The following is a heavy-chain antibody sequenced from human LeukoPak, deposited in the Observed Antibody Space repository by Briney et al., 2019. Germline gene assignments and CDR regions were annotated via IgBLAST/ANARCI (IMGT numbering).Heavy chain of an antibody. D-gene: IGHD3-10*01. CDR1: GYTFTSYY. Sequence: ASVKVSCKASGYTFTSYYMHWVRQAPGQGLEWMGWINPNSGGTNYAQKFQGRVTMTRDTSISTAYMELSRLRSDDTAVYYCARGEEWFGELLPFDYWGQGTLVTVSS. CDR2: INPNSGGT. V-gene: IGHV1-2*02. J-gene: IGHJ4*02. CDR3: ARGEEWFGELLPFDY.